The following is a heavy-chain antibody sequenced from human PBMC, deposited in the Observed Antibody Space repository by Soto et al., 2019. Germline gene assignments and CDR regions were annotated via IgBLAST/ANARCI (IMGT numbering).Heavy chain of an antibody. V-gene: IGHV1-69*01. J-gene: IGHJ6*02. CDR2: IIPLFGTT. Sequence: QVKLVQSRAEVKKPGSSVRVSCKASEGTFNSYVVSWVRQAPGQGLQWMGGIIPLFGTTNYAHQLEGRVTITAAPSTTTAYMELSGLRPGDTAVYYCARGDTIFESSERYYHYGLDVWGQGTTVIVSS. CDR3: ARGDTIFESSERYYHYGLDV. D-gene: IGHD3-3*01. CDR1: EGTFNSYV.